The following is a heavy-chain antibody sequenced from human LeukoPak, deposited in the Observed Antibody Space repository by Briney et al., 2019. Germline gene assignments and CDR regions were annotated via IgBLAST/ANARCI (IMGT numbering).Heavy chain of an antibody. V-gene: IGHV3-9*01. CDR1: GFTFEDYA. J-gene: IGHJ4*02. Sequence: GGSLRLSFEASGFTFEDYARPGVRKAPGKALEWVSGISWNSGSIGYADSVKGRFTISRDNAKNSLYLQMNSLRAEDTALYYCAREFGPLDYWGQGTLVTVSS. CDR2: ISWNSGSI. CDR3: AREFGPLDY. D-gene: IGHD3-10*01.